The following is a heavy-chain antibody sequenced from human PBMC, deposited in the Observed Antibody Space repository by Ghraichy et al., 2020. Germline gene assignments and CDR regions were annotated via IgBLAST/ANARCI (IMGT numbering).Heavy chain of an antibody. CDR2: IYNDGST. CDR1: GFTVSDYY. CDR3: ATEGAFDV. Sequence: GALRLSCAVSGFTVSDYYMSWVRQAPGKGLDWVSLIYNDGSTYYADSVKGRFTISRDNSKNTLYLQMNSLRAEDTALYYCATEGAFDVWGQGTMVTVSS. V-gene: IGHV3-66*01. J-gene: IGHJ3*01.